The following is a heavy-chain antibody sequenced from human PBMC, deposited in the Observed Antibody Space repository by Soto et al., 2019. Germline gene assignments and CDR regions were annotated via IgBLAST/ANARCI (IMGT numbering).Heavy chain of an antibody. Sequence: QVQLVQSGAEVKKPRSSVKVSCKASGGTFSSYGISWVRQSPGQGLEWMGGIIPIFNTAKYAQKFQGRVTITADKCTSTAYVEVSSLKSEDTTVYYCARDPGRSRNRWRFRRVAAGDYYRLDVWGQGTTVTV. J-gene: IGHJ6*02. CDR3: ARDPGRSRNRWRFRRVAAGDYYRLDV. CDR2: IIPIFNTA. D-gene: IGHD1-1*01. CDR1: GGTFSSYG. V-gene: IGHV1-69*06.